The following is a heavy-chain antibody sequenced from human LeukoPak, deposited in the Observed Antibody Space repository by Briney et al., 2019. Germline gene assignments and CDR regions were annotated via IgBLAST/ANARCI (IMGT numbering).Heavy chain of an antibody. Sequence: SETLSLTCTVSGGSITSSTDYWGWIRQPPGKGLDWIGSISYSGSTYYNPSLKSRVTISLDMSKNQFSLKLSSVTAADTAVYYCARGYCSGGSCYESRGYFDYWGQGTLVTVSS. J-gene: IGHJ4*02. D-gene: IGHD2-15*01. CDR2: ISYSGST. CDR3: ARGYCSGGSCYESRGYFDY. V-gene: IGHV4-39*07. CDR1: GGSITSSTDY.